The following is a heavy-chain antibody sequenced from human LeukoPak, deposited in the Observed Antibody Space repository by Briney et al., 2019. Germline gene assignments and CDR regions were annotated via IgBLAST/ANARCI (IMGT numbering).Heavy chain of an antibody. CDR1: GDSVSSNSAT. CDR2: TYYRSKWNN. V-gene: IGHV6-1*01. Sequence: SQTLSLTCAISGDSVSSNSATWNWIRQSPSRGLEWLGRTYYRSKWNNEYAVSVKSRITINPDTSKNQFSPQLNSVTPEDTAVYYCARAQRWLQSYGMDVWGQGTAVTVSS. J-gene: IGHJ6*02. CDR3: ARAQRWLQSYGMDV. D-gene: IGHD5-24*01.